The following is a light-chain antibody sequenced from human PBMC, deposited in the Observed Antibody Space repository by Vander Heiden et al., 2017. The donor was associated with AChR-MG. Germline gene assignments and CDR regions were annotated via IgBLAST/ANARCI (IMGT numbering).Light chain of an antibody. Sequence: EQGMTQSQATLSVSAGERATPPCRARQGVSSNVAWYQHKPGQAPRLLIYGASTRATGIPARSSGIASGTEFTLTISCLPSKDFAVYFCQQYNNLPPWTFGQGTKVEIK. CDR2: GAS. J-gene: IGKJ1*01. V-gene: IGKV3-15*01. CDR3: QQYNNLPPWT. CDR1: QGVSSN.